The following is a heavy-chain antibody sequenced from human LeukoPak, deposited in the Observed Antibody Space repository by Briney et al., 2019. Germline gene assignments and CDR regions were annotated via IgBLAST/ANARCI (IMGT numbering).Heavy chain of an antibody. V-gene: IGHV1-8*01. J-gene: IGHJ5*02. Sequence: ASVKVSCKASGFTFTSYDFNWVRQASGQGLEWMGWMNPNNGNTGYAQKFQGRVTMTRDTSISTAYMELRGLRSEDTAVYYCVRDGEGAAISVNYWFDPWGQGILVTVSS. CDR1: GFTFTSYD. CDR3: VRDGEGAAISVNYWFDP. CDR2: MNPNNGNT. D-gene: IGHD2-2*02.